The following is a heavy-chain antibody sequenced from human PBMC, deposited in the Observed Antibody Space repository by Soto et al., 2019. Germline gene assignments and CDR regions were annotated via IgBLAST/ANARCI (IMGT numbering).Heavy chain of an antibody. V-gene: IGHV3-30*18. CDR3: ANAVGQQLSYYYYGMDV. CDR2: ISYDGSNK. J-gene: IGHJ6*02. Sequence: QVQLVESGGGVVQPGRSLRLSCAASGFTFSSYGMHWVRQAPGKGLEWVAVISYDGSNKYYADSVKGRFTISRDNSKNTLYLQMNSLRAEDTAVYYCANAVGQQLSYYYYGMDVWGQGTTVTVSS. CDR1: GFTFSSYG. D-gene: IGHD6-13*01.